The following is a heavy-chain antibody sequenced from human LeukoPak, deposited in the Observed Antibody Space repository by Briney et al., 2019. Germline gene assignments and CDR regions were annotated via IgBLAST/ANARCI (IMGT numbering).Heavy chain of an antibody. CDR3: AASYDQFAKPPTPRDY. D-gene: IGHD3-16*01. Sequence: GGSLRLSCAASGFTFKNYAMTWVRQAPGKGLEWVSRTSGSGDIRHYADSLKGRFTISRDNAKNSLYLQLNSLRAEDTAIYYCAASYDQFAKPPTPRDYWGQGTLVTVSS. J-gene: IGHJ4*02. CDR2: TSGSGDIR. V-gene: IGHV3-23*01. CDR1: GFTFKNYA.